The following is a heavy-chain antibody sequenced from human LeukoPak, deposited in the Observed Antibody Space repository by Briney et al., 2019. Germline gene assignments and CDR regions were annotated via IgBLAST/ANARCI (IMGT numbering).Heavy chain of an antibody. CDR3: AKSKESYYYGMDV. CDR1: GFTFSSYA. Sequence: GGSLRLSCAASGFTFSSYAMSWVRQAPGKGLEWVSAISGSGDSIYYADSVKGRFTISRDNSKNTLCLQMNSLRAEDTAVYCCAKSKESYYYGMDVWGQGTTVTVSS. J-gene: IGHJ6*02. V-gene: IGHV3-23*01. CDR2: ISGSGDSI.